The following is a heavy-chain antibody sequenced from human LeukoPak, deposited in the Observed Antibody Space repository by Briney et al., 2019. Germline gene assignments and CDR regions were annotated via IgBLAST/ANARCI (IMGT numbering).Heavy chain of an antibody. J-gene: IGHJ5*02. CDR3: ARQSPYCSSTSCYPKNWFDP. Sequence: PSETLSLTCTVSGGSISSYYWSWIRQPPGKGLEWIGYIYTSGSTNYNPSLKSRVTISVDTSKNQFSLKLSSVTAADTAVYYCARQSPYCSSTSCYPKNWFDPWGQGTLVTVSS. CDR2: IYTSGST. V-gene: IGHV4-4*09. CDR1: GGSISSYY. D-gene: IGHD2-2*01.